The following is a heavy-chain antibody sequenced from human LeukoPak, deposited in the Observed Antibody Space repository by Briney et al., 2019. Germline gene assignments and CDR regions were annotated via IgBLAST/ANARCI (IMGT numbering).Heavy chain of an antibody. J-gene: IGHJ6*03. CDR2: INPNSGGT. D-gene: IGHD4-23*01. CDR3: ARDRIRWYHGGTKDYYYMDV. V-gene: IGHV1-2*02. Sequence: ASVKVSCKASGYTFTCYYMHWVRQAPGQGLEWMGWINPNSGGTNYAQKFQGRVTMTRDTSISTAYMELSRLRSDDTAVYYCARDRIRWYHGGTKDYYYMDVWGKGTTVTISS. CDR1: GYTFTCYY.